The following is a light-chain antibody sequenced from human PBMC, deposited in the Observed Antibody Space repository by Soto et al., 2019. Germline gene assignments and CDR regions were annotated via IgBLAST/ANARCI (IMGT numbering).Light chain of an antibody. J-gene: IGKJ5*01. V-gene: IGKV3-20*01. CDR2: GAS. CDR3: QQYGSSAPIT. CDR1: QYVGTR. Sequence: EIVLTQSPATLSSSPGETATLSCRASQYVGTRLAWYQHKPGQAPRLLIYGASIRATGIPDRFSGSGSETDFTLTISRLEPEDFALYYCQQYGSSAPITFGQGTRLEI.